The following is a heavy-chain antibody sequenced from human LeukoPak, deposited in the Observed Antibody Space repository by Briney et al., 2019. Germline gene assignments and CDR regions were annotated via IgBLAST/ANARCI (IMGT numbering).Heavy chain of an antibody. Sequence: SVKVSCKASGGTFSSYAISWVRQAPGQGLEWMGGIIPIFGTANYAQKFQGRVTITADESTSTAYMELSSLRSEDTAVYYCARGFEGEIQVNWFDPWGQGTLVTVSS. D-gene: IGHD5-18*01. CDR3: ARGFEGEIQVNWFDP. CDR1: GGTFSSYA. J-gene: IGHJ5*02. CDR2: IIPIFGTA. V-gene: IGHV1-69*13.